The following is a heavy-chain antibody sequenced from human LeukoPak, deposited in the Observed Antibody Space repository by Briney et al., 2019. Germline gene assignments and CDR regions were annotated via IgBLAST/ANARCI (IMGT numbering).Heavy chain of an antibody. V-gene: IGHV4-30-4*08. CDR1: GGSISSGGYY. CDR2: IYYSGST. Sequence: SETLSLTCTVSGGSISSGGYYWSWIRQPPGKGLEWIGYIYYSGSTYYNPSLKSRVTISLDTSKTQFSLRLSSVTAADTAVYYCSRGLRGRSGYYFDSWGQGTLVTVSS. CDR3: SRGLRGRSGYYFDS. J-gene: IGHJ4*02.